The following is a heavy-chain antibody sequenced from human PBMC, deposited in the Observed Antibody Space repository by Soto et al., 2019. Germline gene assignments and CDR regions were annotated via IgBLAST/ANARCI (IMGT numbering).Heavy chain of an antibody. V-gene: IGHV3-66*01. CDR2: IYSGGST. CDR3: ARAKMQLWPNYYDDGLDV. J-gene: IGHJ6*02. D-gene: IGHD5-18*01. CDR1: GFTVSTNF. Sequence: GSLRLSCAASGFTVSTNFMTWVRQAPGKGLEWVSVIYSGGSTFYADSVKGRFTITRDNSENTLYFQMNSLRAEDTAVYYCARAKMQLWPNYYDDGLDVWGQGTTVTVSS.